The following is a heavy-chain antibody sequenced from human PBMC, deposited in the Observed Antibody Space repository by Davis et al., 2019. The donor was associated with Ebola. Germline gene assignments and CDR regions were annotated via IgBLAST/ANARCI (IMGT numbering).Heavy chain of an antibody. J-gene: IGHJ5*02. Sequence: MPSETLSLTCTVSGGSISSGGYYWSWIRQHPGKGLEWIGYIYYSGSTYYNPSLKSRVTISVDKFKNQFSLKLNSVTPEDTAVYYCARDQGGIAVAGLSYNWFDPWGQGTLVTVSS. D-gene: IGHD6-19*01. V-gene: IGHV4-31*03. CDR3: ARDQGGIAVAGLSYNWFDP. CDR1: GGSISSGGYY. CDR2: IYYSGST.